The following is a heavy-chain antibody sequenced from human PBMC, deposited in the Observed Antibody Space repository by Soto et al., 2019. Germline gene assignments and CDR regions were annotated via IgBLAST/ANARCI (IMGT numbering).Heavy chain of an antibody. Sequence: GGSLRLSCVASGHTFQNYAMTWVRQAPGKGLEWVAGISDGGGNKYYADSVKGRFTISRDNSKNTLYLQMNSLRAEDTAVYYCCSGRSGYWGQGTLVTVSS. D-gene: IGHD1-1*01. J-gene: IGHJ4*02. CDR3: CSGRSGY. V-gene: IGHV3-30-3*01. CDR1: GHTFQNYA. CDR2: ISDGGGNK.